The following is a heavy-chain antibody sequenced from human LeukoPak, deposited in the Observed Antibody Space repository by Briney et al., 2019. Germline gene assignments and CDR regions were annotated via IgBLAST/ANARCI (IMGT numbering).Heavy chain of an antibody. D-gene: IGHD3-10*01. V-gene: IGHV3-7*03. J-gene: IGHJ5*02. CDR3: AKDFGSGIYYRFDP. CDR1: GFTFSSSW. CDR2: INQDGSEK. Sequence: GGSLRLSCAASGFTFSSSWMSWVRQAPGKGLEWVANINQDGSEKYYVDSMKGRFTISRDNSKNMLYLQMHSLRAEDAAVYYCAKDFGSGIYYRFDPWGQGTLVTVSS.